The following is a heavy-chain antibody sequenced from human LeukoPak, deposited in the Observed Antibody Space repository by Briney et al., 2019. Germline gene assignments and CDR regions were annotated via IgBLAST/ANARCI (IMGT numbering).Heavy chain of an antibody. D-gene: IGHD3-22*01. CDR1: GFTFRGYG. J-gene: IGHJ4*02. CDR3: ARIPIVDITSGGY. Sequence: GGSLRLSCAASGFTFRGYGMHWVRQAPGKGLEWVAVISYDGSNKDHADSVKGQFTILRDNSKNTMYLQMNSLRAEDTAVYYCARIPIVDITSGGYWGQGTLVTVSS. V-gene: IGHV3-30*03. CDR2: ISYDGSNK.